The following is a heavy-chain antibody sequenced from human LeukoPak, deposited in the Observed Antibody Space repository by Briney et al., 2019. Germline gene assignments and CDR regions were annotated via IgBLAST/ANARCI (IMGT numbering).Heavy chain of an antibody. CDR3: ARHSGYYKSDDY. D-gene: IGHD3-22*01. CDR1: GFTFSSYE. J-gene: IGHJ4*02. V-gene: IGHV3-48*03. Sequence: PGGSLRLSCAASGFTFSSYEMNWVRQAPGKGLEWVSYISSSGSTIYYADSVKGRFTISRDNAKNSLYLQMNSLRAEDTAVYYCARHSGYYKSDDYWGQGTLDTVSS. CDR2: ISSSGSTI.